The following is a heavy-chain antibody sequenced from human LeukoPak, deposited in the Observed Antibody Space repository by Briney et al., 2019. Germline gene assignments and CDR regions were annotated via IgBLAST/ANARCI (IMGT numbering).Heavy chain of an antibody. Sequence: KPGGSLRLSCAASGFTFSNAWMSWVRQAPGKGLEWVGRIKSKYDAGTTDYAAPVKGRFTISRDDSRNTLYLQMNSLKIEDTAVYYCTTIHYLDSGTYLRDWSQGTLVTVSS. D-gene: IGHD3-10*01. V-gene: IGHV3-15*01. J-gene: IGHJ4*02. CDR2: IKSKYDAGTT. CDR3: TTIHYLDSGTYLRD. CDR1: GFTFSNAW.